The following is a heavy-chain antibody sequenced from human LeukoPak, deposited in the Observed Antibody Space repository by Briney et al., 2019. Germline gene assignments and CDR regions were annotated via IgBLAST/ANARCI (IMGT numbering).Heavy chain of an antibody. V-gene: IGHV3-23*01. Sequence: GGSLRLSCAASGFTFSSYAMSWVRQAPGKGLKWVSAISGSGGSTYYADSVKGRFTISRDNSKNTLYLQMNSLRADDTAVYYCARGGSSWSEIDYWGQGTLVTVSS. CDR3: ARGGSSWSEIDY. J-gene: IGHJ4*02. CDR1: GFTFSSYA. D-gene: IGHD6-13*01. CDR2: ISGSGGST.